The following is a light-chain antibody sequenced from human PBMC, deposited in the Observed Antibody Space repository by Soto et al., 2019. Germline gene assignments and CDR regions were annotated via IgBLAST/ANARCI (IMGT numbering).Light chain of an antibody. Sequence: QSVLTQPASVSGSPGQSITISCTGTSSDVGNYNYVSWYQQHPGKAPKLMIYEVSNRPSGVSNRFSGSKSGNMASLTISGLQAEDEADYYCSSYTTSSSWVFGGGTKLTVL. J-gene: IGLJ3*02. CDR1: SSDVGNYNY. CDR2: EVS. CDR3: SSYTTSSSWV. V-gene: IGLV2-14*01.